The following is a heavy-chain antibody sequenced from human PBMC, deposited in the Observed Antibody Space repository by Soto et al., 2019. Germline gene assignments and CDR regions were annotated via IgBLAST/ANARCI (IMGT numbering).Heavy chain of an antibody. V-gene: IGHV3-30*18. CDR1: GFTFSSYG. CDR2: ISYDGSNK. CDR3: ANQPWPPYYYDSSAYNYYGMDV. Sequence: PGGSLRLSCAASGFTFSSYGMHWVRQAPGKGLEWVAVISYDGSNKYYADSVKGRFTISRDNSKNTLYLQMNSLRAEDTAVYYCANQPWPPYYYDSSAYNYYGMDVWGQGTTVTVSS. J-gene: IGHJ6*02. D-gene: IGHD3-22*01.